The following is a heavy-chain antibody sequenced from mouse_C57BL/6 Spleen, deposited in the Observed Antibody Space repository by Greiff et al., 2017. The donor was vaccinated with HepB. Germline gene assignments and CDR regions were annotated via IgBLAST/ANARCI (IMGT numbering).Heavy chain of an antibody. J-gene: IGHJ2*01. CDR3: ARVYEKDFDY. CDR2: ISDGGSYT. Sequence: EVHLVESGGGLVKPGGSLKLSCAASGFTFSSYAMSWVRQTPEKRLEWVATISDGGSYTYYPDNVKGRFTISRDNAKNNLYLQMSHLKSEDTAMYYCARVYEKDFDYWGQGTTLTVSS. V-gene: IGHV5-4*01. CDR1: GFTFSSYA. D-gene: IGHD2-3*01.